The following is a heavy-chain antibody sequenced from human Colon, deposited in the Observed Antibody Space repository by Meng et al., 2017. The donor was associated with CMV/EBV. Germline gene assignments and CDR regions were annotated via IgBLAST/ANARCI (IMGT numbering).Heavy chain of an antibody. CDR1: GSPVRLDWW. CDR3: ASSSGWWSIDF. J-gene: IGHJ4*02. V-gene: IGHV4-4*01. Sequence: LMFTGSGSPVRLDWWCKWVRQAPGKGLECIGERFYGGKTNYIPSRVSRVTISVDKSKNRFSLTLTSVTAADTAVYFCASSSGWWSIDFWGQGTLVTVSS. D-gene: IGHD6-19*01. CDR2: RFYGGKT.